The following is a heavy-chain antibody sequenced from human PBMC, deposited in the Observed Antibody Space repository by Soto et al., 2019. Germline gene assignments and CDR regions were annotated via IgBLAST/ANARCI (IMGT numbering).Heavy chain of an antibody. Sequence: SETLSLTCAVYGGSFSGYYWSWIRQPPGKGLEWIGEINHSGSTNYNPSLKSRVTISVDTSKNQYSLKLSSVTAADTAVYYCARVPYYYYGSGSYEGRYYYYMDVWGKGTTVTVSS. D-gene: IGHD3-10*01. CDR1: GGSFSGYY. V-gene: IGHV4-34*01. CDR2: INHSGST. J-gene: IGHJ6*03. CDR3: ARVPYYYYGSGSYEGRYYYYMDV.